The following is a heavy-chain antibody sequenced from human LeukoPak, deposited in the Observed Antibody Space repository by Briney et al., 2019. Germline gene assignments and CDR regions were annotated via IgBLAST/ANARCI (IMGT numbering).Heavy chain of an antibody. CDR3: AKDMITFGGVIATFDY. J-gene: IGHJ4*02. CDR1: GFTFSSYA. D-gene: IGHD3-16*02. CDR2: ISGSGGST. Sequence: GGSLRLSCAASGFTFSSYAMSWVRQAPGKGLEWVSAISGSGGSTYYADSVKGRFTVSRDNSKNTLYLQMNSLRAEDTAVYYCAKDMITFGGVIATFDYWGPGTLVTVSS. V-gene: IGHV3-23*01.